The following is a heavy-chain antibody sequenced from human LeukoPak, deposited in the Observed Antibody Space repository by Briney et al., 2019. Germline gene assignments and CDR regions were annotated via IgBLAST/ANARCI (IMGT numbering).Heavy chain of an antibody. Sequence: SETLSLTCTVSGGSISSYYWSWIRQAPGKGLEWIGYIYYSGSTNYNPSLKSRVTIPVDTSKNQFSLKLSSVTAADMAVYYCARHNGYGSGPIDYWGQGTLVTVSS. V-gene: IGHV4-59*08. J-gene: IGHJ4*02. CDR2: IYYSGST. CDR3: ARHNGYGSGPIDY. CDR1: GGSISSYY. D-gene: IGHD3-10*01.